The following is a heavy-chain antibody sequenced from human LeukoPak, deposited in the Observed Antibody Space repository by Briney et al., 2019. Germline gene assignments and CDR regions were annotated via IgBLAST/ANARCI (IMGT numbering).Heavy chain of an antibody. CDR2: ISGSGGST. J-gene: IGHJ6*03. D-gene: IGHD4-17*01. V-gene: IGHV3-23*01. CDR3: AKGPVTSLYYYYMDV. Sequence: GGSLRLSCAASGFTFSNYAMRWVRQAPGKGLEWVSAISGSGGSTYYADSVKGRFTISRDNSKNTLYLQMNSLRAEDTAVYYCAKGPVTSLYYYYMDVWGKGTTVTVSS. CDR1: GFTFSNYA.